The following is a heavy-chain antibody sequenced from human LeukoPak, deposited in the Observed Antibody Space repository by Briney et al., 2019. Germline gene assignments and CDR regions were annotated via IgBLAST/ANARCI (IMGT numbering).Heavy chain of an antibody. CDR3: ARHTDYGGNGQIDY. CDR2: IFHAGTT. V-gene: IGHV4-34*12. D-gene: IGHD4-23*01. Sequence: SETLSLTCAVYGGSFSGYYWSWIRQPPGKGLEWIGEIFHAGTTNYNPSLKGRVTILLDKSRNQFSLELSSVTAADTAVYYCARHTDYGGNGQIDYWGQGTLVTVSS. J-gene: IGHJ4*02. CDR1: GGSFSGYY.